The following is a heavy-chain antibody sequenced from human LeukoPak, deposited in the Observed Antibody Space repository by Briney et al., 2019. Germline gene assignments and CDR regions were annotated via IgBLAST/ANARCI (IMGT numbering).Heavy chain of an antibody. CDR3: ARLNPGIAARSYYFDY. CDR1: GGSISSHY. J-gene: IGHJ4*02. Sequence: SETLSLTCTVSGGSISSHYWSWIRQPPGKGLERIGYIYYSGSTNYNPSLKSRVTISVDTSKNQFSLKLSSVTAADTAVYYCARLNPGIAARSYYFDYWGQGTLVTVSS. D-gene: IGHD6-6*01. CDR2: IYYSGST. V-gene: IGHV4-59*11.